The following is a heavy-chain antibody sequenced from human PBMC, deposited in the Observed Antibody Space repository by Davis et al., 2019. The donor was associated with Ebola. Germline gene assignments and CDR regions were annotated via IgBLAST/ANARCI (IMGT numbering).Heavy chain of an antibody. CDR3: ARGRAATWSENWFDS. Sequence: SQTLSLTCTVSGGSISSLYWSWIRQVPGKGLEWIGHVYNSETTDYNPSLKSRVVVSVDTSKNHVFLKLRSVTAADTAVYYCARGRAATWSENWFDSWGQGALVIVSS. CDR2: VYNSETT. J-gene: IGHJ5*01. D-gene: IGHD2-15*01. CDR1: GGSISSLY. V-gene: IGHV4-59*11.